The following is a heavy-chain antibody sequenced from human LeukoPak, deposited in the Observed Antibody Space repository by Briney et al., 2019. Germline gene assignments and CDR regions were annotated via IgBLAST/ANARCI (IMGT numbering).Heavy chain of an antibody. D-gene: IGHD4-11*01. Sequence: SVKVSCKASGYTFTSYTISWVRQAPGQGLEWMGRIIPILGIANYAQKFQGRVTITADKSTSTAYMELSSLRSEDTAVYYCARDYSNYVFDYWGQGTLVTVSS. V-gene: IGHV1-69*02. CDR1: GYTFTSYT. CDR2: IIPILGIA. CDR3: ARDYSNYVFDY. J-gene: IGHJ4*02.